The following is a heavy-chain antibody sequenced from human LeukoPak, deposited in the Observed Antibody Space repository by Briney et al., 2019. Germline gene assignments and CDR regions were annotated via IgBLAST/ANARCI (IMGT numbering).Heavy chain of an antibody. CDR2: ISYDGSNK. CDR3: ATALDYGDCDFDY. J-gene: IGHJ4*02. CDR1: GFTFSSYA. D-gene: IGHD4-17*01. V-gene: IGHV3-30-3*01. Sequence: GRSLRLSCAASGFTFSSYAMHWVRQAPGKGLEWVAVISYDGSNKYYADSVKGRFTISRDNSKNTLYLQMNSLRAEDTAVYYCATALDYGDCDFDYWGQGTLVTVSS.